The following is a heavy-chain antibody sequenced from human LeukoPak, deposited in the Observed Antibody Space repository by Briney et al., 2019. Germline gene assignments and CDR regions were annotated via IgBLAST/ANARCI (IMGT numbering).Heavy chain of an antibody. J-gene: IGHJ4*02. D-gene: IGHD6-19*01. CDR1: GFTFSSYW. CDR3: ARDPSGYSSVDY. CDR2: IEHDGSEK. V-gene: IGHV3-7*03. Sequence: GGSLRLSCVASGFTFSSYWMTWVRQAPGEGLEWVANIEHDGSEKKYVDSVKGRFTISRDNAKNSLYLQMNSLRAEDTAVYYCARDPSGYSSVDYWGQGTLVTVSS.